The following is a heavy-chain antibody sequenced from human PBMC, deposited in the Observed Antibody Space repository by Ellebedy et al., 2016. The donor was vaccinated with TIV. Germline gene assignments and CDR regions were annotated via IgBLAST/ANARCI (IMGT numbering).Heavy chain of an antibody. CDR3: ARPNNSYGYLYFLDL. V-gene: IGHV3-30-3*01. Sequence: GGSLRLSCTASQFSFTNYWMSWVRQAPGQGLEWVAVMSFGGGDIYYADSVKGRFTISRNNLNNTLFLDMTNLRVEDTALYYCARPNNSYGYLYFLDLWGQGTLVTVSS. CDR1: QFSFTNYW. CDR2: MSFGGGDI. J-gene: IGHJ4*02. D-gene: IGHD5-12*01.